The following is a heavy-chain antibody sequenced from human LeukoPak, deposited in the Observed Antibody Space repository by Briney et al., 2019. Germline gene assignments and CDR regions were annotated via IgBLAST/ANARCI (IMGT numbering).Heavy chain of an antibody. CDR2: ISDSGSST. CDR1: EFTFSSYA. D-gene: IGHD3-10*01. J-gene: IGHJ4*02. V-gene: IGHV3-23*01. CDR3: AKLYGSGTYYNYFHY. Sequence: GGSLRLSCAASEFTFSSYAMSWVRQAPGKGLEWVSAISDSGSSTYYAESVKGRFTISRDNSGNTLYLHMISLWPDDTAIYYCAKLYGSGTYYNYFHYWGQGTLVTVSS.